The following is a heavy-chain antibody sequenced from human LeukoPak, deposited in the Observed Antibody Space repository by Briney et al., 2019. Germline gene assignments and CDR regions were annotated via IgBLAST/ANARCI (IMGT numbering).Heavy chain of an antibody. CDR3: AKALGSYHSNPFDY. Sequence: PGGSLRLSCAASGFTFSTYGMHWVRQAPGKGLEWVAFIRYDGSNKYDADSVKGRFTISRDNSKNTLYLQMNSLRAEDTAVYYCAKALGSYHSNPFDYWGQGTLVTVSS. CDR1: GFTFSTYG. V-gene: IGHV3-30*02. CDR2: IRYDGSNK. D-gene: IGHD1-26*01. J-gene: IGHJ4*02.